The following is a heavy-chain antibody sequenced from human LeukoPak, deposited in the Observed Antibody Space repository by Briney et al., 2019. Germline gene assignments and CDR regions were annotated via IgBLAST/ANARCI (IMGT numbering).Heavy chain of an antibody. CDR2: INHSGST. Sequence: SETLSLTCAVYGGSFSGYYWSWIRQPPGKGLEWIGEINHSGSTNYNPSLKSRVTISVDTSKNQFSLKLSSVTAADTAVYYCARFGDCSDGICFYYFHYWGQGTLVTVSS. CDR3: ARFGDCSDGICFYYFHY. D-gene: IGHD2-15*01. J-gene: IGHJ4*02. V-gene: IGHV4-34*01. CDR1: GGSFSGYY.